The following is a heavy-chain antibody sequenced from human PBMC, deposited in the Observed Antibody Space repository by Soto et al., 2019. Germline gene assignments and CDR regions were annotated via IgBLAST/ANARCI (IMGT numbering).Heavy chain of an antibody. CDR2: LSLVGSND. CDR3: AKDSPNYYDSDYYYRRSALDF. J-gene: IGHJ3*01. V-gene: IGHV3-30*18. CDR1: G. D-gene: IGHD3-22*01. Sequence: GIRWVRQKKSKGLEWVSLLSLVGSNDYDAGSVKGRFPISRDNSKNALYLQMNSLRADDTAVYYCAKDSPNYYDSDYYYRRSALDFWGQGTMVTVSS.